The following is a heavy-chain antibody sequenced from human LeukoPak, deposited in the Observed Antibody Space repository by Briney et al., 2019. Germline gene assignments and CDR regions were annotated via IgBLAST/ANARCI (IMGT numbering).Heavy chain of an antibody. Sequence: SETLSLTCTVSGGSISSSSYYWSWIRQPPGKGLEWIGEINHSGSTNYNPSLKSRLTISVDTSKNQFSLKLSSVTAADTAVYYCARASFYYDSRPFDPWGQGTLVTVSS. V-gene: IGHV4-39*07. D-gene: IGHD3-22*01. CDR2: INHSGST. J-gene: IGHJ5*02. CDR1: GGSISSSSYY. CDR3: ARASFYYDSRPFDP.